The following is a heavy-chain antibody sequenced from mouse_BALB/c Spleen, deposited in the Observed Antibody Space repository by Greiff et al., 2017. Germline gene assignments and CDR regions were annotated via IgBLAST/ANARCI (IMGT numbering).Heavy chain of an antibody. J-gene: IGHJ3*01. V-gene: IGHV2-6-6*01. Sequence: QVQLKESGPGLVAPSQSLSITCTVSGFSLTNSGVHWVRQSPGKGLEWLGVIWGDGSTNYNSAFKSRLSICKDNSKSQVFLKMNSLQTDDTARYYCAKPLDAAYWGQGTLVTVSA. CDR2: IWGDGST. CDR1: GFSLTNSG. CDR3: AKPLDAAY.